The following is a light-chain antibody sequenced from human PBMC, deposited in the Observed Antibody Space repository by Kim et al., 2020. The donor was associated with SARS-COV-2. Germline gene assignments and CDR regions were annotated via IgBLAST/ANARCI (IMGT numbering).Light chain of an antibody. V-gene: IGKV1-17*03. CDR2: GAS. J-gene: IGKJ2*01. CDR1: QDIRGF. CDR3: LHYNSFPYA. Sequence: SASVGDRVTITCRASQDIRGFLALFQQTPGKVPKCLIYGASTLQSGVPSRFSGSGSGTEFTLTISSLQPEDFASYYCLHYNSFPYAFGQGTKLEI.